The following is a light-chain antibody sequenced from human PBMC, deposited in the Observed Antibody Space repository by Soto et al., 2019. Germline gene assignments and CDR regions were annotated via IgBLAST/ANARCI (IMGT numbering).Light chain of an antibody. J-gene: IGKJ1*01. CDR2: GAS. CDR1: QSVSSSY. Sequence: EIVLTQSPATLSLSPGERATLSCRASQSVSSSYLAWYQQKPGQAPRLLIYGASSRATGIPDRFSGSGSGTDFTLTISRLEPEDFAVYYYQQYGSSPRTFGQGTKVDIK. V-gene: IGKV3-20*01. CDR3: QQYGSSPRT.